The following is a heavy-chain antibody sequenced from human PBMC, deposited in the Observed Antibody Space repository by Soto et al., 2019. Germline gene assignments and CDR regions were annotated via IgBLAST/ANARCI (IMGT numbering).Heavy chain of an antibody. CDR3: PRFDWNYWYYYGMDV. D-gene: IGHD1-7*01. CDR2: INSDGSST. J-gene: IGHJ6*02. CDR1: GFTFSSYW. Sequence: EVQLVESGGGLVQPGGSLRLSCAASGFTFSSYWMHWVRQAPGKGLVWVSRINSDGSSTSYADSVKGRFTISRDNAKNTLYLQMNRLRAEDTAVYYCPRFDWNYWYYYGMDVWGQGTTVTVSS. V-gene: IGHV3-74*01.